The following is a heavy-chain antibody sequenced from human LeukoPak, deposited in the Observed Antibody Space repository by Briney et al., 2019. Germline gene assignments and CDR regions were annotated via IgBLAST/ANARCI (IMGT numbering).Heavy chain of an antibody. CDR3: ATDAQKMGKGFVAAATNSFDY. V-gene: IGHV3-23*01. J-gene: IGHJ4*02. Sequence: ETLSLTCTVSGGSISSASYYWDWIRQAPGKGLEWVSAISGSGGSTYYADSVKGRFTISRDNSKNTLYLQMNSLRAEDTAVYYCATDAQKMGKGFVAAATNSFDYWGQGTLVTVSS. CDR1: GGSISSASYY. CDR2: ISGSGGST. D-gene: IGHD6-13*01.